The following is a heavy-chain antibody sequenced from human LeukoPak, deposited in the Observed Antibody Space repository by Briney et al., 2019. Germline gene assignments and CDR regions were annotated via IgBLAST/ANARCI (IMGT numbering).Heavy chain of an antibody. CDR3: AKGGVVARYRYYFDY. D-gene: IGHD6-6*01. V-gene: IGHV3-23*01. J-gene: IGHJ4*02. CDR2: ISGGGGST. CDR1: GFTFSSYA. Sequence: GGSLRLSCAASGFTFSSYAMSWVRQAPGKGLEWVSAISGGGGSTYYADSVKGRFTISRDNSKNTLYLQMNSLRAEDTAVYYCAKGGVVARYRYYFDYWGQGTLVTVSS.